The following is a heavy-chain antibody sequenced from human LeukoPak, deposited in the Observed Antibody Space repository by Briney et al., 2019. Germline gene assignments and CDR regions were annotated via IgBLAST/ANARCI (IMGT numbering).Heavy chain of an antibody. CDR1: GFTFSSYD. Sequence: QPGRSLRLSCAASGFTFSSYDMHWVRQAPGKGLDWVAVISYHGRDQFYADSVKGRFTISRDSSKNTLYLQMNSLRTEDTAVYYCARQDCSGGSCYLDYWGQGTLVTVSS. CDR2: ISYHGRDQ. D-gene: IGHD2-15*01. V-gene: IGHV3-30*03. J-gene: IGHJ4*02. CDR3: ARQDCSGGSCYLDY.